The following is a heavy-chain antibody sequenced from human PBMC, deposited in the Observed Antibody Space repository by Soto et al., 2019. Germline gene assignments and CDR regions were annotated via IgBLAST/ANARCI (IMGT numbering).Heavy chain of an antibody. Sequence: PSETMDLTSAVSGGAISSSKWWSWVRQPPGKGLEWIGEIYQSGSTNYNPSLESRVRMSVDKSRNQFSLKLTSVSAADTAVYYCARASATIAAAAIFDYWGQGTLVTVS. J-gene: IGHJ4*02. CDR3: ARASATIAAAAIFDY. D-gene: IGHD6-13*01. CDR1: GGAISSSKW. V-gene: IGHV4-4*02. CDR2: IYQSGST.